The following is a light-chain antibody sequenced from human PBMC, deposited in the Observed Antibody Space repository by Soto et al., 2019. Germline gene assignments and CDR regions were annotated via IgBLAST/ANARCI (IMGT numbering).Light chain of an antibody. CDR2: EVS. V-gene: IGLV2-14*01. J-gene: IGLJ2*01. CDR3: SSYTTSNTLV. CDR1: SSDVGAYTY. Sequence: QSALTQPASVSGSPGQSITISCTGSSSDVGAYTYVSWYQQHPGKAPKLMIFEVSDRPSGVSNRFSGSKSGNTASLTISGIQAEDEAEYYCSSYTTSNTLVFGGGTKLTVL.